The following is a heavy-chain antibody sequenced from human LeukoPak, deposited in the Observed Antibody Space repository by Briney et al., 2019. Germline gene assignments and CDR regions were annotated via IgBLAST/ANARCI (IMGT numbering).Heavy chain of an antibody. Sequence: SVKVSCKASGGTFSSYAISWVRQAPGQGLEWMGGIIPIFGTANYAQKFQGRVTITTDESTSTAYMELSSLGSEDTAVYYCALNSLGYCSSTSCFLFDYWGQGTLVTVSS. D-gene: IGHD2-2*01. CDR2: IIPIFGTA. V-gene: IGHV1-69*05. CDR1: GGTFSSYA. J-gene: IGHJ4*02. CDR3: ALNSLGYCSSTSCFLFDY.